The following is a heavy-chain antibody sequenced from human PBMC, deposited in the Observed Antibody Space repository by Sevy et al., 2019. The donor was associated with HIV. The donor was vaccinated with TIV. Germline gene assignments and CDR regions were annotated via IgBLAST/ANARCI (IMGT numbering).Heavy chain of an antibody. V-gene: IGHV3-11*01. CDR3: ARDAGGTHGHYYAMDV. CDR1: GFTFKDYY. CDR2: ISSSRYTSL. J-gene: IGHJ6*02. Sequence: GESLKISCIASGFTFKDYYMSWIRQAPGKGLERVSYISSSRYTSLFYSDSVKGRFTISRDNAKNSLFLEMNDLTADDTALYYCARDAGGTHGHYYAMDVWGQGTTVTVSS. D-gene: IGHD1-26*01.